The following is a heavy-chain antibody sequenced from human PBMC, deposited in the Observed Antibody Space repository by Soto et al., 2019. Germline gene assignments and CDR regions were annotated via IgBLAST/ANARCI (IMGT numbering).Heavy chain of an antibody. D-gene: IGHD3-22*01. J-gene: IGHJ1*01. Sequence: QVQLVESGGGVVQPAKSLRLPCAGSGFTFSTSVLHWVRQAPGKGLEWVAGISSDGGSTFYADSVKGRFTISRDNSKNTVYLEVNSLRLEDTAVYYCAKEEYSSCFAGTFQHWGQGTLVTVSS. V-gene: IGHV3-30-3*01. CDR1: GFTFSTSV. CDR3: AKEEYSSCFAGTFQH. CDR2: ISSDGGST.